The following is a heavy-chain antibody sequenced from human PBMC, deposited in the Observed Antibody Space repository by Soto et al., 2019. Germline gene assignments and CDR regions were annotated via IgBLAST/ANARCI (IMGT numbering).Heavy chain of an antibody. V-gene: IGHV3-30*18. Sequence: GGSLRLSCAASGFTFSSYGMHWVRQAPGKGLEWVAVISYDGSNKYYADSVKGRFTISRDNSKNTLYLQMNSLRAEDTAVYYCAKDPLIAAAGTYFDYWGQGTLVTVSS. D-gene: IGHD6-13*01. CDR2: ISYDGSNK. J-gene: IGHJ4*02. CDR1: GFTFSSYG. CDR3: AKDPLIAAAGTYFDY.